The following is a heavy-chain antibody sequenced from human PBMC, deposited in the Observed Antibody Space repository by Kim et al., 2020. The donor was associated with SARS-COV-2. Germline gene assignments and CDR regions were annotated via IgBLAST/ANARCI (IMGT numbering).Heavy chain of an antibody. CDR3: ARDWYDWNYYGMDV. Sequence: SQKFQGRVPITREPSASTVYMELSSLRSEDTALYYCARDWYDWNYYGMDVWGQGTSVTVSS. D-gene: IGHD1-20*01. V-gene: IGHV1-3*01. J-gene: IGHJ6*02.